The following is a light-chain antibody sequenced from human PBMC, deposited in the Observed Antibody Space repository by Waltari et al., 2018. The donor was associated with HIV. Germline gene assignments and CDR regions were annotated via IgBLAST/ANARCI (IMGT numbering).Light chain of an antibody. J-gene: IGKJ2*01. CDR1: QSVTSGF. V-gene: IGKV3-20*01. CDR2: AIS. CDR3: QQYGSPLYT. Sequence: EIVLTQSPGTLSLFPGDRASLSCRASQSVTSGFLAWYQQKPGQSPRLLIYAISNRAKGIPDRFSGSGSGTDFTLTISRLEPEDFAMYYCQQYGSPLYTFGQGTKLEIK.